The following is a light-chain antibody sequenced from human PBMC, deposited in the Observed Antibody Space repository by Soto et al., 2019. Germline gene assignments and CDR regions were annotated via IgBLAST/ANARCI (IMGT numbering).Light chain of an antibody. CDR3: SSYTTSSTHVV. J-gene: IGLJ2*01. CDR2: DVS. V-gene: IGLV2-14*01. CDR1: SSDVGSYNY. Sequence: QSALTQPASVSGSPGQSITISCTGTSSDVGSYNYVSWYQQYPGKAPKLMIYDVSNRPSGVSYRFPGSKSGNTASLTISGLQAEDKADYYCSSYTTSSTHVVFGGGTQLTVL.